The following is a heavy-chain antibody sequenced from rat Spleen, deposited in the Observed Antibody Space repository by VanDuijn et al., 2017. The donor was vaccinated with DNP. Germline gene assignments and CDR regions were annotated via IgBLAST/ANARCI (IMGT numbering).Heavy chain of an antibody. CDR1: GFTFNNYW. CDR3: TRGGTYYFDY. J-gene: IGHJ2*01. V-gene: IGHV5-31*01. CDR2: ITSSGGST. D-gene: IGHD4-3*01. Sequence: EVQLMESGGGLVQPGRSLKLSCAASGFTFNNYWMTWIRQVPGKGLEWVASITSSGGSTYYRDSVRGRFTVSRDDSTSTLYLQMDSLRSEDTATYYCTRGGTYYFDYWGQGVLVTVSS.